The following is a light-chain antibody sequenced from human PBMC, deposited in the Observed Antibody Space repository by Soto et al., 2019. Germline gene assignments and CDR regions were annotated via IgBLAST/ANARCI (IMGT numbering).Light chain of an antibody. V-gene: IGKV3-20*01. CDR1: QSVSNDF. J-gene: IGKJ5*01. CDR2: GAS. Sequence: EIVLTQSPGILSLSPGGRATRSCRAIQSVSNDFLAWYQQKPGQAPRLLIYGASTRATDVPDRFSGSGSGADFTLSISRLEPEDFAVYYCQHFGGSLPVTFGQGTRLEI. CDR3: QHFGGSLPVT.